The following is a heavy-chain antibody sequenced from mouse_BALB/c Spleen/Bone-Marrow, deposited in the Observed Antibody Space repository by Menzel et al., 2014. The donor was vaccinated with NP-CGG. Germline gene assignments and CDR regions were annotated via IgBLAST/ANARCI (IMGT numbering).Heavy chain of an antibody. CDR3: ARQRGYAYAMDY. Sequence: EVMLVESGGGLVKPRGSLKLSCAASGFAFSGYDMSWVRQTLEKRLEWVAYISSGGSNTYYPDTVKGRFTISRDNAKNTLYLQMNSPKSEDTAMYYCARQRGYAYAMDYWGQGTSVTVSS. J-gene: IGHJ4*01. CDR2: ISSGGSNT. V-gene: IGHV5-12-1*01. D-gene: IGHD2-2*01. CDR1: GFAFSGYD.